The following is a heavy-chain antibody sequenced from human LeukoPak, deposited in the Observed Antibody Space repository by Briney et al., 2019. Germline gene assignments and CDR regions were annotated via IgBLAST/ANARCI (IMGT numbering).Heavy chain of an antibody. CDR1: GFTFSSFG. V-gene: IGHV3-23*01. D-gene: IGHD6-19*01. J-gene: IGHJ4*02. CDR2: ISGSGGST. CDR3: ARDFGSGFDY. Sequence: GGTLRLSCAASGFTFSSFGMSWVRQAPGKGLEWVSAISGSGGSTYYADSVKGRFTISRDNAKNSLYLQMNSLRAEDTAVYYCARDFGSGFDYWGQGTLVTVSS.